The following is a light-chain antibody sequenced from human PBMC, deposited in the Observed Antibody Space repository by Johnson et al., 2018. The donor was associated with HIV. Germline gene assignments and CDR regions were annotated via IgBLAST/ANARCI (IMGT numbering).Light chain of an antibody. CDR3: GTWDSSLSAFYV. CDR1: SSNIGNNY. J-gene: IGLJ1*01. CDR2: DNN. Sequence: QSVLTQPPSVSAAPGQKVTISCSGSSSNIGNNYVYWYQQLPGTAPKLLIYDNNKRPSGIPDRFSGSKSGTSATLGITGLQTGDEADYYCGTWDSSLSAFYVFGTGTKGTVL. V-gene: IGLV1-51*01.